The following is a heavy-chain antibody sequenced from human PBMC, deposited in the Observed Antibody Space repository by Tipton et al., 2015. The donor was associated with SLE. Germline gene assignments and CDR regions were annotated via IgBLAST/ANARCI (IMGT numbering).Heavy chain of an antibody. J-gene: IGHJ4*02. CDR2: ISYSEPT. D-gene: IGHD2-15*01. V-gene: IGHV4-59*11. CDR1: GGSISSHY. CDR3: AGAWQGYCSGGTCYVLDY. Sequence: LRLSCTVSGGSISSHYWSWIRQPPGKGLEWIGYISYSEPTNYNPSLKSRVTISVDTSKNQFSLKLRSVTAADTAVYYCAGAWQGYCSGGTCYVLDYWGQGTLVTVSS.